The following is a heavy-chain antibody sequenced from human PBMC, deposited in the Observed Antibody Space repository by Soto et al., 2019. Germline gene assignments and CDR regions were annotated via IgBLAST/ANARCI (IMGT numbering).Heavy chain of an antibody. CDR3: VRTSHGVCFYGAFDI. V-gene: IGHV5-51*01. Sequence: GESLKISCKGSGYSFPNYWIGWVRQMPGKGLEWMGIIYPDDSDARYSPSFQGQVTISGDKADPTATRRWSRRKATETAMFYCVRTSHGVCFYGAFDIRGKGTMFPASS. J-gene: IGHJ3*02. CDR1: GYSFPNYW. D-gene: IGHD2-8*01. CDR2: IYPDDSDA.